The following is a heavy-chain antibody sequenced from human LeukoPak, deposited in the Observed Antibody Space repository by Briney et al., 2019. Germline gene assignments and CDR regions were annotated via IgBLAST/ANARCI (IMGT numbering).Heavy chain of an antibody. J-gene: IGHJ4*02. CDR1: GYTFTSHY. CDR2: INPNGGST. CDR3: ARERGGHYYDY. V-gene: IGHV1-46*01. Sequence: ASVKVSCKAPGYTFTSHYMHWVRQAPGQGLEWMGIINPNGGSTGYAQTFQGRVAMTRDTSMSTVHMELSSLRSEDTAVYYCARERGGHYYDYWGQGTLVTVSS. D-gene: IGHD3-16*01.